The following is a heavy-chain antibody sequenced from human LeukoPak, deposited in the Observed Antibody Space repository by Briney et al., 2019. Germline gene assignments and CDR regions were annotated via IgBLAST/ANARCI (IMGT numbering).Heavy chain of an antibody. CDR2: INHSGST. V-gene: IGHV4-34*01. J-gene: IGHJ4*02. D-gene: IGHD5-12*01. Sequence: PSETLSLTCAVYGGSFSGYYWSWIRQPPGKGPEWIGEINHSGSTNYNPSLKSRVTISVDTSKNQFSLKLSSVTAADTAVYYCARGVSVYSGYGTVGDYWGQGTLVTVSS. CDR1: GGSFSGYY. CDR3: ARGVSVYSGYGTVGDY.